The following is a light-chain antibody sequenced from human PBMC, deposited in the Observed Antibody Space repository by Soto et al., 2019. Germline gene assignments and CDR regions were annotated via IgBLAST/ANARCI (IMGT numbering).Light chain of an antibody. V-gene: IGKV1-9*01. CDR1: QGISSY. CDR2: AAS. J-gene: IGKJ5*01. Sequence: DVPLTQSPSFLSASVGDRVTITCRASQGISSYLAWYQQKPGKAPNLLISAASTLQSGVPSRFSGSGSGTEFTLTISSLQPEDFATYYCQQRNSYPLTFGQGTRLEIK. CDR3: QQRNSYPLT.